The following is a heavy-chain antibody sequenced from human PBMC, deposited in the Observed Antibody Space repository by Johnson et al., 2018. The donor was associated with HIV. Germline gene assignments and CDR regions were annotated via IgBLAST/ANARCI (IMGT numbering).Heavy chain of an antibody. CDR3: ARESKPFWYYYGSVSASDAFDI. Sequence: VQLVESGGGLIQPGESLRLSCAASGFTVSTYHMSWVRQAPGKGLEWVSVIYDGGRTYYGDSVKGRFTISGDTSKNTLHLEMNSLRAEDTALYYCARESKPFWYYYGSVSASDAFDIWGQGTMVIVSS. CDR1: GFTVSTYH. CDR2: IYDGGRT. D-gene: IGHD3-10*01. J-gene: IGHJ3*02. V-gene: IGHV3-53*01.